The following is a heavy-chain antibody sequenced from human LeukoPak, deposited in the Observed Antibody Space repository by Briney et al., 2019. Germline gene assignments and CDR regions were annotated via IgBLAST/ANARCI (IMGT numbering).Heavy chain of an antibody. V-gene: IGHV4-39*07. Sequence: TASETLSLTCTVSGGSINSNNYYWGWIRQPPGKGLEWIGSIYSSGSAYYNPSLKSRVTISVDKSKNQFSLKLSSVTAADTAVYYCARTGPDTAMARPDYWGQGTLVTVSS. J-gene: IGHJ4*02. D-gene: IGHD5-18*01. CDR3: ARTGPDTAMARPDY. CDR2: IYSSGSA. CDR1: GGSINSNNYY.